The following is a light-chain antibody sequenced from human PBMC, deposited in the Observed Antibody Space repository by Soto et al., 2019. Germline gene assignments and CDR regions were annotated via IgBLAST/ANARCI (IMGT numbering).Light chain of an antibody. CDR3: QQYAVSPWT. CDR2: GAS. CDR1: QSISSNY. V-gene: IGKV3-20*01. Sequence: EIVLTQSPGTVSLSPGERATLSCRASQSISSNYLAWYQQKPGQAPRLLIYGASNRATGIPDRFSGSESGTDFTLTISRLEPEDFAVYFCQQYAVSPWTFGQGTKVEIK. J-gene: IGKJ1*01.